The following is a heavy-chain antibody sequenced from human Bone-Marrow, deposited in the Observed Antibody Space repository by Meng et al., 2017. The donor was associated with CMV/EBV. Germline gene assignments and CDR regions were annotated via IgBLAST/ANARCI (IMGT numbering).Heavy chain of an antibody. CDR1: GGSISSSSYY. CDR2: IYYSGST. V-gene: IGHV4-39*07. D-gene: IGHD3-3*01. CDR3: ERDRHQALYHDFWSGTKNYYYYYGMDV. Sequence: GSLRLSCTVSGGSISSSSYYWGWIRQPPGKGLEWIGSIYYSGSTYYNPSLKSRVTISVDTSKNQFSLKLSSVTAADTAVYYCERDRHQALYHDFWSGTKNYYYYYGMDVWGQGTTVTVSS. J-gene: IGHJ6*02.